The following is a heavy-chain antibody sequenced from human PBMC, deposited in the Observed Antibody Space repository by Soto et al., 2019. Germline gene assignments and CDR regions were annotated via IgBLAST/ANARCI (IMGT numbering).Heavy chain of an antibody. Sequence: ASETRSLPWTVSGGSPRRGGYYWSWVRQHPGKGLEWIGYIYYSGSTYYNPSLKSRVTISVDTSKNQFSLKLSSVTAADTAVYYCARKHVYYDYWGQGTLVTVSS. CDR2: IYYSGST. J-gene: IGHJ4*02. V-gene: IGHV4-31*02. CDR3: ARKHVYYDY. CDR1: GGSPRRGGYY.